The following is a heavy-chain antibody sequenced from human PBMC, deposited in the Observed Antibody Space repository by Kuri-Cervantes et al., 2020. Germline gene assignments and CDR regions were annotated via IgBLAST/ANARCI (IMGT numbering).Heavy chain of an antibody. CDR1: GFTFSSYA. CDR3: ARDTSKGSSGWFRIDY. J-gene: IGHJ4*02. Sequence: GESLKISCAASGFTFSSYAMSWVRQAPGKGLEWVSALSAGGGSTYYADSVKGRFTISRDNSKNTLFLHMNSLRAEDTAVYYCARDTSKGSSGWFRIDYWGQGTLVTVSS. D-gene: IGHD6-19*01. CDR2: LSAGGGST. V-gene: IGHV3-23*01.